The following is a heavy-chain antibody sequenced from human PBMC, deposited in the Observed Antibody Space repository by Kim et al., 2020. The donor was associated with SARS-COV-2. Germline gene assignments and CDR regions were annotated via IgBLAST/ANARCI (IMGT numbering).Heavy chain of an antibody. D-gene: IGHD2-15*01. J-gene: IGHJ6*02. CDR1: GGSISSYY. Sequence: SETLSLTCTVSGGSISSYYWSWIRQPPGKGLEWIGYIYYSGSTNYNPSLKSRVTISVDTSKNQFSLKLSSVTAADTAVYYCAREVGGGMDVWGQGTTVTVSS. CDR2: IYYSGST. V-gene: IGHV4-59*13. CDR3: AREVGGGMDV.